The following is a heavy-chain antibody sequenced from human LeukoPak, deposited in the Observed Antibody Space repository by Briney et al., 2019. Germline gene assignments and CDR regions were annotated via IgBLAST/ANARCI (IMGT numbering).Heavy chain of an antibody. Sequence: ASVKVSCKASGFTFTSSAIQWVRQARGQRLEWIGWIVVGSGNTNYAQKFQERVTITRDMSTSTAYMELSSLRSEDTAVYYCAADRHSGSYFAFDIWGQGTMVTLSS. D-gene: IGHD1-26*01. J-gene: IGHJ3*02. CDR1: GFTFTSSA. CDR2: IVVGSGNT. V-gene: IGHV1-58*02. CDR3: AADRHSGSYFAFDI.